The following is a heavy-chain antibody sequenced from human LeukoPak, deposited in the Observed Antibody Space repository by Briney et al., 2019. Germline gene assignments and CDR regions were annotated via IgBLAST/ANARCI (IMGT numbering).Heavy chain of an antibody. J-gene: IGHJ4*02. CDR2: IYSGGST. CDR3: ARVRDSAMAYVDY. Sequence: GGSLRLSCAASGFIATTNYMSWVRQAPGKGLEWVSVIYSGGSTYYADSVKGRFTISRHNSKNTLYLQMNCLRGEDTAVYYCARVRDSAMAYVDYWGQGTLVTVSS. CDR1: GFIATTNY. V-gene: IGHV3-53*04. D-gene: IGHD5-18*01.